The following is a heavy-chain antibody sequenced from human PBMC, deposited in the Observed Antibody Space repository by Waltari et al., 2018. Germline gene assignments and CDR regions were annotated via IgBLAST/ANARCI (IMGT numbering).Heavy chain of an antibody. V-gene: IGHV4-4*07. Sequence: QVQLQESGPGLVKPSETLSLTCTVSGGSISSYYWSWIRQPAGKGLEWIGRIYTSGSTTYNPSLKSRVTMSVDTSKNQFSLKLSSVTAADTAVYYCARDGEDYYGSGVYYYYMDVWGKGTTVTISS. J-gene: IGHJ6*03. D-gene: IGHD3-10*01. CDR3: ARDGEDYYGSGVYYYYMDV. CDR2: IYTSGST. CDR1: GGSISSYY.